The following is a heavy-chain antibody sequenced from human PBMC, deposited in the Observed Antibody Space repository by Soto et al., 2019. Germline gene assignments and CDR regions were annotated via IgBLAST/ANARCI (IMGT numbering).Heavy chain of an antibody. D-gene: IGHD6-19*01. J-gene: IGHJ5*02. Sequence: GGSLRLSCAASGFTFDDYAMHWVRQAPGKGLEWVSGISWNSGSIGYADSVKGRFTISRDNAKNSLYLQMNSLRAEDTALYYCAKDMGEAVEGFKWFDPWGQGTLVTVSS. CDR3: AKDMGEAVEGFKWFDP. CDR1: GFTFDDYA. CDR2: ISWNSGSI. V-gene: IGHV3-9*01.